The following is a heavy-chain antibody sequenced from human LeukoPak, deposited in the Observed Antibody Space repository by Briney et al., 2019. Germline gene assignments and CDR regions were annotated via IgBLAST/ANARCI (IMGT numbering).Heavy chain of an antibody. D-gene: IGHD6-25*01. CDR1: GFAFNTYT. J-gene: IGHJ4*02. CDR3: ARVSSNPYSRGYYHFDY. CDR2: ISSTGAYI. V-gene: IGHV3-21*01. Sequence: GGSLRLSCAASGFAFNTYTMNWVRQTPGKGLEWVSSISSTGAYIYHADSMDGRFTVSRDNARNLLYLHMNSLRAEDSAMYFCARVSSNPYSRGYYHFDYWGQGTLVTVSS.